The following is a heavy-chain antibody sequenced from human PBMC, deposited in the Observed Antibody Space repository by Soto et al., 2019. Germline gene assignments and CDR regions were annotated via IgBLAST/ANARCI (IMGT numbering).Heavy chain of an antibody. V-gene: IGHV4-31*03. CDR1: GGSVTSGGYY. D-gene: IGHD3-10*01. J-gene: IGHJ4*02. CDR3: ATGDLTAGALFFGY. Sequence: QVQLQESGPGLVKPSQTLSLTCTVTGGSVTSGGYYYNWVRQHPGTGLEWIGYNQYTGNPFYNPSLKSRVTISVDASKNQFSLKLTSVTAADTAVYYCATGDLTAGALFFGYWCQGTLVTVSP. CDR2: NQYTGNP.